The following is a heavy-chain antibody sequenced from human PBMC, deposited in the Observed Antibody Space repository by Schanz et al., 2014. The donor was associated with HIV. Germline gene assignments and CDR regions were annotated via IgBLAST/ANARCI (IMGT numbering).Heavy chain of an antibody. CDR1: GGTFSSYA. D-gene: IGHD1-26*01. Sequence: QVQLVQSGAEVKKPGSSVRVSCKASGGTFSSYAISWVRQAPGQGLEWMGGIIPIFGTPNYAQKFQGRVTITADESTSAAYLELSSLRSEDTAVYYCARGRYSGSYYNYWGQGTLVTVSS. CDR2: IIPIFGTP. J-gene: IGHJ4*02. CDR3: ARGRYSGSYYNY. V-gene: IGHV1-69*01.